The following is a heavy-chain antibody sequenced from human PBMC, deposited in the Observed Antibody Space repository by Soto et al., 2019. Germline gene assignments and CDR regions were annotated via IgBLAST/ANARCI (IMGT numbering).Heavy chain of an antibody. Sequence: ASVKVSCKASGYTFTSYDINWVRQATGQGLEWMGWMNPNSGNTDYAQRFQGRVTMTRNTSISTAYMELSSLRSEDTAVYYCARERAAAGTDYWGQGTLVTVSS. V-gene: IGHV1-8*01. CDR2: MNPNSGNT. CDR1: GYTFTSYD. CDR3: ARERAAAGTDY. J-gene: IGHJ4*02. D-gene: IGHD6-13*01.